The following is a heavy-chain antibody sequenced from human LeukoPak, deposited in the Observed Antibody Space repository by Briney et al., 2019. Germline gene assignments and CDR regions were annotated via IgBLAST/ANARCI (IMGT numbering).Heavy chain of an antibody. Sequence: ASVKVSCKASGYTFTGYYMYWVRQAPGQGLEWMGWINPNSGGTNYAQKFQGRVTMTRDTSISTAYMELSRLRSDDTAVYYCAREEAAAGREGNWFDPWGQGTLVTVSS. CDR2: INPNSGGT. D-gene: IGHD6-13*01. V-gene: IGHV1-2*02. CDR3: AREEAAAGREGNWFDP. CDR1: GYTFTGYY. J-gene: IGHJ5*02.